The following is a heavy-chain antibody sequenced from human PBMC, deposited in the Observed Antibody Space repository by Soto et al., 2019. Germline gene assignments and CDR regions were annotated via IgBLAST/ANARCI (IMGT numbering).Heavy chain of an antibody. CDR3: AMGGIVVVPYAFDI. J-gene: IGHJ3*02. Sequence: GGSLRLSCAASGFTFSSYSMNWVRQAPGRGLEWVSSISSSSSYIYYADSVKGRFTISRDNAKNSLYLQMNSLRAEDTAVYYCAMGGIVVVPYAFDIWGQGTMVTVSS. V-gene: IGHV3-21*01. D-gene: IGHD2-2*01. CDR2: ISSSSSYI. CDR1: GFTFSSYS.